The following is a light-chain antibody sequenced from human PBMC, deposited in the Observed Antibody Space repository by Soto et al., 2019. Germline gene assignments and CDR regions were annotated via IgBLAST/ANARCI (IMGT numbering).Light chain of an antibody. CDR1: LSITSN. V-gene: IGKV1-39*01. CDR3: QQSYSTLSYT. J-gene: IGKJ2*01. Sequence: DIQMTQSPSSLSASVGDRVTITCRTSLSITSNLNWYRQKPGKAPELLIYSASTLQSGVPSRFSGSGSGTDFTLTISNLQPEDFATYYCQQSYSTLSYTFGQGTKLEIK. CDR2: SAS.